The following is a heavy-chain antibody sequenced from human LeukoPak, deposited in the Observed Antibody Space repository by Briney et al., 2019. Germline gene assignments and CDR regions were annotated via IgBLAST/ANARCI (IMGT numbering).Heavy chain of an antibody. CDR3: AGTANPAPWSDYMDV. V-gene: IGHV4-61*02. J-gene: IGHJ6*03. Sequence: PSETLSLTRTVSGVSVYMVSYFGSSIRRPGSEELEWFVRIYASGRTAYPPSLKSRVTRSVDTSLHPFSVMLIRVTAADTAVYYCAGTANPAPWSDYMDVWGKGTTVTVSS. CDR2: IYASGRT. CDR1: GVSVYMVSYF. D-gene: IGHD3-3*01.